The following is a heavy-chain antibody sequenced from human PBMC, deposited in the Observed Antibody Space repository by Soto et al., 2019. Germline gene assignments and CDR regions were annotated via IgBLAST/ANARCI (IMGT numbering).Heavy chain of an antibody. CDR3: ARDLRGQLDY. D-gene: IGHD6-6*01. Sequence: GESLKISCAASGFTVSSNYMSWVRQAPGKGLEWVSVIYSGGSTYYADSVKGRFTISRHNSKNTLYLQMNSLRAEDTAVYYCARDLRGQLDYWGQGTLVTVSS. J-gene: IGHJ4*02. V-gene: IGHV3-53*04. CDR1: GFTVSSNY. CDR2: IYSGGST.